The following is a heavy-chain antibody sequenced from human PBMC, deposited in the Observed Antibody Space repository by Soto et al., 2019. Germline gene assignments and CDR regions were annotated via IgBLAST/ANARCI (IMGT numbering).Heavy chain of an antibody. Sequence: GASVKVSCKASGGTFSSYTISWVRQAPGQGLEWMGRIIPILGIANYAQKFQGRVTITADKSTSTAYMELSSLRSEDTAVYYCAQSIIMVRYFDCWGLGTLVTVSS. CDR1: GGTFSSYT. D-gene: IGHD3-10*01. CDR2: IIPILGIA. CDR3: AQSIIMVRYFDC. V-gene: IGHV1-69*02. J-gene: IGHJ4*02.